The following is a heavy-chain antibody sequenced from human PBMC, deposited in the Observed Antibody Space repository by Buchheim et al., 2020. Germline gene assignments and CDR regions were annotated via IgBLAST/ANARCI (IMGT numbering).Heavy chain of an antibody. CDR2: IHYSGST. Sequence: QVQLQDSAPGLVKPSEPLSLPCPVSVGSITSSYWSWTRQSPGKGLEWIGYIHYSGSTNYNPSLKSRVTISVDTSKNQFSLKLTSVTAADTAVYYCAVASSYYVIDYWGPGTL. J-gene: IGHJ4*02. CDR3: AVASSYYVIDY. V-gene: IGHV4-59*03. CDR1: VGSITSSY. D-gene: IGHD3-10*02.